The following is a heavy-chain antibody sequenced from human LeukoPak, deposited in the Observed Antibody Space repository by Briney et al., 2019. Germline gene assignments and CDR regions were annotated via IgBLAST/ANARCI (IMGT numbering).Heavy chain of an antibody. J-gene: IGHJ1*01. V-gene: IGHV1-69*04. CDR2: IIPIFGIA. CDR3: AKETTYYYDSSGFLGFQH. D-gene: IGHD3-22*01. Sequence: GASVKVSCMASGDTFISYAISRVRQAPGQGLEWMGRIIPIFGIANYAQKFQGRVTITADKSTSTAYMELSSLRSEDTAVYYCAKETTYYYDSSGFLGFQHWGQGTLVTVSS. CDR1: GDTFISYA.